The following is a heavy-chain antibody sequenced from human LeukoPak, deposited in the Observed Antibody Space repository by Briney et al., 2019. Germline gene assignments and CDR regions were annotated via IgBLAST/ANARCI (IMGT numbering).Heavy chain of an antibody. CDR1: GFTFSSYG. D-gene: IGHD4-23*01. V-gene: IGHV3-23*01. Sequence: SGGSLRLSCAASGFTFSSYGMSWVRQAPGKGLEWVSAISDGGGSTYYADSVRGRFTISRDNSKNTLYLQMISLRADDTAVYYCAKRSDYGGNWNCLDYWGQGTLVTVSS. CDR3: AKRSDYGGNWNCLDY. CDR2: ISDGGGST. J-gene: IGHJ4*02.